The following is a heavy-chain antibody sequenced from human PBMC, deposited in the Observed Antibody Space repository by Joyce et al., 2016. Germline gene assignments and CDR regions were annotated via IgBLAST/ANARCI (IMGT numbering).Heavy chain of an antibody. J-gene: IGHJ4*02. V-gene: IGHV3-30-3*01. Sequence: QVQLVESGGGVVQRGRSLRLSCAASGFSFRTYAMHWVRQAPGKGLEWVAVISYAEINTYYADSVKGRFTISRDNSKNTLYLQMNSLRPEDTAVYYCAREPAFDFDHWGQGTLVTVSS. CDR2: ISYAEINT. D-gene: IGHD1-14*01. CDR3: AREPAFDFDH. CDR1: GFSFRTYA.